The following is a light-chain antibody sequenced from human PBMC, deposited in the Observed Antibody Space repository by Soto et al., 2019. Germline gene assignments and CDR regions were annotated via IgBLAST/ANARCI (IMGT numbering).Light chain of an antibody. J-gene: IGLJ3*02. CDR2: SNN. CDR1: SSNIGSNT. CDR3: AAWDDSLNVWV. Sequence: QSVLTQPPSASGTPGQRVTISCSGSSSNIGSNTVNWYQQLPGTAPKRLIYSNNQRPSGVPDRFSGSKSGTSASLAISGLQSEDEADYYCAAWDDSLNVWVFGGGTKVTVL. V-gene: IGLV1-44*01.